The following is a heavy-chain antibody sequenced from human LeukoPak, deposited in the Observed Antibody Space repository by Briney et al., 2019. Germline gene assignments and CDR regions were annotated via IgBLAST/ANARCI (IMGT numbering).Heavy chain of an antibody. CDR3: ARSGSYANDAFHI. CDR1: GGSISSYH. V-gene: IGHV4-4*07. J-gene: IGHJ3*02. D-gene: IGHD1-26*01. Sequence: SETMSLTSTVAGGSISSYHWSWIRQPAGKGLEWIGRLYTSGGTNYNPSLKSRVSMSVDTSKSQFSLKLNSVTAADTAVYYCARSGSYANDAFHIWGQGTMVTVSS. CDR2: LYTSGGT.